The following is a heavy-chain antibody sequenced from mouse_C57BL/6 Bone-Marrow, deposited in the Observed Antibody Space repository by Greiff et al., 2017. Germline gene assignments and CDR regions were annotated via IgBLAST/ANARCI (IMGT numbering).Heavy chain of an antibody. CDR3: ARRFITTVVAKGFDY. J-gene: IGHJ2*01. CDR1: GYTFTSYW. CDR2: IYPSDSET. Sequence: QVQLKQPGAELVRPGSSVKLSCKASGYTFTSYWMDWVKQRPGQGLEWIGNIYPSDSETHYNQKFKDKATLTVAKSSSTAYMQLSSLTSEDSAVYYCARRFITTVVAKGFDYWGQGTTLTVSS. V-gene: IGHV1-61*01. D-gene: IGHD1-1*01.